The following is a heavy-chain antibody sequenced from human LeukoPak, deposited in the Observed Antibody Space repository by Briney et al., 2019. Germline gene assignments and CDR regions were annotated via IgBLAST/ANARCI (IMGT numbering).Heavy chain of an antibody. D-gene: IGHD6-19*01. CDR3: ASGGGSIAVAGTWFDY. Sequence: GESLKTSCKGSGYSFTSYWIGWVRQMPGKGLEWMGIIYPGDSDTRYSPSFQGQVTISADKSISTAYLQWSSLKASDTAMYYCASGGGSIAVAGTWFDYWGQGTLVTVSS. V-gene: IGHV5-51*01. CDR2: IYPGDSDT. CDR1: GYSFTSYW. J-gene: IGHJ4*02.